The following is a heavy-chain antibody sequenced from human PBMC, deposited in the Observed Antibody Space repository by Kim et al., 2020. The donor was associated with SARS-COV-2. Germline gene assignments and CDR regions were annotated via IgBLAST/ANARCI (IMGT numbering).Heavy chain of an antibody. CDR1: GFTFSSYE. J-gene: IGHJ6*02. V-gene: IGHV3-48*03. CDR3: AMDFGVVKEPSYYYYGMDV. CDR2: ISSSGSTI. Sequence: GGSLRLSCAASGFTFSSYEMNWVRQAPGKGLEWVSYISSSGSTIYYADSVKGRFTISRDNAKNSLYLQMNSLRAEDTAVYYCAMDFGVVKEPSYYYYGMDVWGQGTTVTVSS. D-gene: IGHD3-3*01.